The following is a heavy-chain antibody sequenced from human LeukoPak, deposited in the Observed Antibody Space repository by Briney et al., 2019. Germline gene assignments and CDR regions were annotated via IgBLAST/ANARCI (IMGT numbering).Heavy chain of an antibody. V-gene: IGHV4-31*03. CDR1: GGSISSGGYY. Sequence: SETLSLTCTVSGGSISSGGYYWSWIRQHPGKGLEWIGYIYYSGSTYYNPSLKSRVTISVDTSKNQFSLKLSSVTAADTAVYYCAIYEGPYCSSTSCYANWFDPWGRGTLVTVSS. CDR2: IYYSGST. J-gene: IGHJ5*02. CDR3: AIYEGPYCSSTSCYANWFDP. D-gene: IGHD2-2*01.